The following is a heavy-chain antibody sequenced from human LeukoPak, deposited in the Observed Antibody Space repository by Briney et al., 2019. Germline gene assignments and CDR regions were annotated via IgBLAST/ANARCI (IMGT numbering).Heavy chain of an antibody. D-gene: IGHD2-15*01. CDR2: ISSSSSYI. Sequence: GGSLRLSCAASGFTFNTYTLNWVRQAPGKGLEWVSSISSSSSYIYHADSLKGRFTISRDNAKNSLYLQMNSLRAEDTAVYYCARERYCSATSCPLDYWGQGTLVTVSS. CDR1: GFTFNTYT. V-gene: IGHV3-21*01. J-gene: IGHJ4*02. CDR3: ARERYCSATSCPLDY.